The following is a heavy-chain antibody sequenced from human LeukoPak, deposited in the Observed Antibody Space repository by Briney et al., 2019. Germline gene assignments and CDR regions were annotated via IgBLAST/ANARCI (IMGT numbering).Heavy chain of an antibody. CDR3: ARDPGGHSDS. D-gene: IGHD4-23*01. CDR2: IYSGGST. CDR1: GFTVSSYY. Sequence: GGSLRLSCAASGFTVSSYYMSWVRQAPGKGLEWVSVIYSGGSTYYTDSVKGRFTISRDNSKNTLYLQMSSLRAEATAVYYCARDPGGHSDSWGQGTLVTVSS. V-gene: IGHV3-66*02. J-gene: IGHJ4*02.